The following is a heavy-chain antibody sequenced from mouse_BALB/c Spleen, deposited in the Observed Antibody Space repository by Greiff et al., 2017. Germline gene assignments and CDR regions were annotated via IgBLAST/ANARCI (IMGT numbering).Heavy chain of an antibody. CDR1: GYTFTDYN. CDR3: ARAGVLGRGLFDY. V-gene: IGHV1S29*02. J-gene: IGHJ2*01. Sequence: EVKLVESGPELVKPGASVKISCKASGYTFTDYNMHWVKQSHGKSLEWIGYIYPYNGGTGYNQKFKSKATLTVDNSSSTAYMELRSLTSEDSAVYYCARAGVLGRGLFDYWGQGTTLTVSS. CDR2: IYPYNGGT. D-gene: IGHD4-1*01.